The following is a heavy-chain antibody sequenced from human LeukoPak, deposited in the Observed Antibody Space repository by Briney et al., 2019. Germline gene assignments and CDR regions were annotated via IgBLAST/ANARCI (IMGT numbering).Heavy chain of an antibody. CDR3: ARWGMAAAGHDY. CDR2: IYTSGST. CDR1: GGSISSYY. J-gene: IGHJ4*02. D-gene: IGHD6-13*01. V-gene: IGHV4-4*07. Sequence: SETLSLTCTVSGGSISSYYWSWIRQPAGKGLEWIGRIYTSGSTNYNPSLKSRVTMSIDTSKNQFSLKLSSVTAADTAVYCCARWGMAAAGHDYWGQGTLVTVSS.